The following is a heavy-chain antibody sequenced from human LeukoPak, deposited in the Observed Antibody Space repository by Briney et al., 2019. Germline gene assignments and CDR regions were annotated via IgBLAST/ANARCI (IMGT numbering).Heavy chain of an antibody. CDR2: IRSKAYGGTT. CDR1: GFSFSDYY. V-gene: IGHV3-49*04. J-gene: IGHJ4*02. CDR3: TRDRAPADY. Sequence: GGSLRLSCAASGFSFSDYYMAWVRQAPGKGLEWVGFIRSKAYGGTTEYAASVKGRFTISRDDSKSIAYLQMNSLKTEDTAVYYCTRDRAPADYWGQGTLVTVSS.